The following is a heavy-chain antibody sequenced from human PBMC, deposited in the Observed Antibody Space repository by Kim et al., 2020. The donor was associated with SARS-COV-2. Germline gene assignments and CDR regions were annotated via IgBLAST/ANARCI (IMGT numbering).Heavy chain of an antibody. V-gene: IGHV3-23*01. CDR3: AKVCWDIVVVPAAIFDY. J-gene: IGHJ4*02. Sequence: VKGRFTNSRDNSKNTLYLQMNSLRAEDTAVYYCAKVCWDIVVVPAAIFDYWGQGTLVTVSS. D-gene: IGHD2-2*01.